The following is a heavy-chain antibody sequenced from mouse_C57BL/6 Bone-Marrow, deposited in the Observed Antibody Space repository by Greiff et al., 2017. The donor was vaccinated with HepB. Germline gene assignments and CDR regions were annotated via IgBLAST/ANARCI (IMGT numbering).Heavy chain of an antibody. CDR1: GYTFTDYN. D-gene: IGHD4-1*01. CDR2: INPNNGGT. CDR3: ARRKTNWDYAMDY. Sequence: EVQLQQSGPELVKPGASVKMSCKASGYTFTDYNMHWVKQSHGKSLEWIGYINPNNGGTSYNQKFKGKATLTVNESSSTAYMELRSLTSEDSAVYYCARRKTNWDYAMDYWGQGTSVTVSS. J-gene: IGHJ4*01. V-gene: IGHV1-22*01.